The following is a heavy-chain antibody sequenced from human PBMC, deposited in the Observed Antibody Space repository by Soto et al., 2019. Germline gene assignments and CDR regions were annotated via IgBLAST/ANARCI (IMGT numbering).Heavy chain of an antibody. V-gene: IGHV3-64*01. CDR1: GFTFSSYA. CDR3: ARRGYGLYFDY. CDR2: ISSNGGST. Sequence: EVQLVESGGGLVQPGGSLRLSCAASGFTFSSYAMHWVRQAPGKGLEYVSVISSNGGSTYYANSVKGRFTISRDNSKNTLYLQMGSLRAEDMAVYYCARRGYGLYFDYWGQGTLVTVSS. J-gene: IGHJ4*02. D-gene: IGHD3-10*01.